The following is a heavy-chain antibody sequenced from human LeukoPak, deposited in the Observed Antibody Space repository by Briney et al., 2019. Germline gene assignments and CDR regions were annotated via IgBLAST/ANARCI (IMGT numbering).Heavy chain of an antibody. CDR3: ARDYKYAFDN. CDR2: IGISSGNT. V-gene: IGHV3-48*01. J-gene: IGHJ4*02. D-gene: IGHD5-24*01. CDR1: GFTFSAYS. Sequence: GGSLRLSCAASGFTFSAYSTNWVRQAPGKGLEWISYIGISSGNTKYADSVKGRFTISGDKAKNSLYLQMNSLRVEDTAVYYCARDYKYAFDNWGQGTLVTVSS.